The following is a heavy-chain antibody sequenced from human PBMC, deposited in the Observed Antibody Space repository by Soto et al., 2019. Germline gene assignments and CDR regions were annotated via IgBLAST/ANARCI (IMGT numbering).Heavy chain of an antibody. CDR2: IYYSGST. J-gene: IGHJ5*02. CDR1: GGSISSYY. V-gene: IGHV4-59*01. CDR3: SRGPSNWFDP. Sequence: NPSETLSLTCTVSGGSISSYYWSWVRQPPGKGLEWIAYIYYSGSTNYNPSLKSRVTISVDTSKNQFSLKLSSVTAADTAVYYCSRGPSNWFDPWGQGTLVTVSS.